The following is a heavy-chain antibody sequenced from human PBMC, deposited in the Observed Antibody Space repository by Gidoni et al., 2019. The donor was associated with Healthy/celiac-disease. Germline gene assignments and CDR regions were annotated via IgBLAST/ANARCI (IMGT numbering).Heavy chain of an antibody. D-gene: IGHD1-26*01. CDR1: GFTFDDYA. CDR2: ISWNSGSI. V-gene: IGHV3-9*01. Sequence: VQLVESGGGLVQPGRSLRLSCAASGFTFDDYAMHWVRQAPGKGLEWVSGISWNSGSIGYADSVKGRFTISRDNAKNSLYLQMNSLRAEDTALYYCAKDRSGSYPYYFDYWGQGTLVTVSS. CDR3: AKDRSGSYPYYFDY. J-gene: IGHJ4*02.